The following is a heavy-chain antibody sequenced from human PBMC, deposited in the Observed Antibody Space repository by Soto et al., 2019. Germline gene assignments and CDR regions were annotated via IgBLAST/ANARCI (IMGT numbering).Heavy chain of an antibody. D-gene: IGHD6-13*01. V-gene: IGHV4-59*01. Sequence: PSETLSLTCTVSGGSISSYYWSWIRQPPGKGLEWIGYIYYSGSTNYDPSLKSRVTISVDTSKNQFSLKLSSVTAADTAVYYCARDLDVSAAAGNMGGWFDPWGQGTLVTVSS. CDR2: IYYSGST. CDR3: ARDLDVSAAAGNMGGWFDP. J-gene: IGHJ5*02. CDR1: GGSISSYY.